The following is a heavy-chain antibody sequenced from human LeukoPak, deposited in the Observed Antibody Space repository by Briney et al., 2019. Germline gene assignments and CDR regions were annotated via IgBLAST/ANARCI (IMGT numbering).Heavy chain of an antibody. CDR1: GFTVNSNY. V-gene: IGHV3-74*01. J-gene: IGHJ4*02. D-gene: IGHD5-12*01. CDR3: ARGYSGYFYY. CDR2: IDGDGSST. Sequence: GGSLRLSCAASGFTVNSNYMSWVRQVPGKGLVWVSRIDGDGSSTNYADSVKGRFTISRDNARNTLYLQMNSLRAEDTAVYYCARGYSGYFYYWGQGTLVTVSS.